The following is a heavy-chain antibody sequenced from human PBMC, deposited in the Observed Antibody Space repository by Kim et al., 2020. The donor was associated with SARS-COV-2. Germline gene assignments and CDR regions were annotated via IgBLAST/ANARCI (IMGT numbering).Heavy chain of an antibody. CDR3: TTDLGVVAATFAFDI. V-gene: IGHV3-15*01. CDR2: IKSKTDGGTT. J-gene: IGHJ3*02. Sequence: GGSLRLSCAASGFTFSNAWMSGVRQAPGKGLEWVGRIKSKTDGGTTDYAAPVKGRFTISRDDSKNTLYLQMNSLKTEDTAVYYCTTDLGVVAATFAFDIWGQGTMVTVSS. CDR1: GFTFSNAW. D-gene: IGHD2-15*01.